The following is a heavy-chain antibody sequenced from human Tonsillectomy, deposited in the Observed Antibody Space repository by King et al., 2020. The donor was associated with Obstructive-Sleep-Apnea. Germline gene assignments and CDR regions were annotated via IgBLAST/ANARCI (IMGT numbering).Heavy chain of an antibody. V-gene: IGHV1-69*04. Sequence: QLVQSGAEMKKPGSSVKVSCKAAGGSFNNYGVNWVRQAPGQGLEWMGSIIPVGGTPKYSQKFEGRVTITADTSTNAMYMEMGSLRSEDTGVDYCAREGSRIGAYLNHYYYTGLDVWGQGTTVTVPS. J-gene: IGHJ6*02. CDR3: AREGSRIGAYLNHYYYTGLDV. D-gene: IGHD3-3*01. CDR2: IIPVGGTP. CDR1: GGSFNNYG.